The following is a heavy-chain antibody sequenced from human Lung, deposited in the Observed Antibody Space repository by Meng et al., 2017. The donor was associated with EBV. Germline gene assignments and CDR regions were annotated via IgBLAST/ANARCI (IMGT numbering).Heavy chain of an antibody. J-gene: IGHJ4*02. CDR3: GKESGKIALTV. CDR2: INPNSGGT. CDR1: RSTFHAYY. D-gene: IGHD2-8*01. V-gene: IGHV1-2*06. Sequence: QVQPEQSGVEAQKTVSSAKVAYTASRSTFHAYYRHRVRQAPGQGLEWMGRINPNSGGTYHAQKFPSRVTMTRNTSISTAYMELGGLISDYSAVYDCGKESGKIALTVWGQGTLVTVSS.